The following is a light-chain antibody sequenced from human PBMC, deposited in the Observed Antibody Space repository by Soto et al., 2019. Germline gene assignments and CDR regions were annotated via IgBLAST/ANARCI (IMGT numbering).Light chain of an antibody. CDR1: TRDVGGYNF. J-gene: IGLJ1*01. CDR3: SSYTNSSTLACV. V-gene: IGLV2-14*01. Sequence: QSALTQPASVSGSPGQSITISCTGTTRDVGGYNFVSWYQHHPGEAPKLMIYEVSNRPSGVSHRFSASKSGNTASLTISGLQAEDEADYYCSSYTNSSTLACVFGTGTKLTVL. CDR2: EVS.